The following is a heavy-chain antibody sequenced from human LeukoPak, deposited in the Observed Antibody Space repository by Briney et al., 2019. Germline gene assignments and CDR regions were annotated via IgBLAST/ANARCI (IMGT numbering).Heavy chain of an antibody. D-gene: IGHD1-26*01. CDR1: GGSISSFY. V-gene: IGHV4-4*07. CDR3: ARTYSGSYEGAFDI. J-gene: IGHJ3*02. Sequence: SDTLSLTCTVSGGSISSFYWSWIRQPAGKGLEWIGRIYTSGSNYNPSLKSRVTMSVDTSKIQFSLTLNSVTAADTAVYYCARTYSGSYEGAFDIWGQGTMVTVSS. CDR2: IYTSGS.